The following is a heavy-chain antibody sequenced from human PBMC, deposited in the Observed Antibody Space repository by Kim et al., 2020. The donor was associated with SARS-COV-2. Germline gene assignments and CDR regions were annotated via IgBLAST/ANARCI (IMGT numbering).Heavy chain of an antibody. CDR1: GFTFSSYG. V-gene: IGHV3-33*05. CDR2: ISYDGSNK. Sequence: GGSLRLSCAASGFTFSSYGMHWVRQAPGKGLEWVAVISYDGSNKYYADSVKGRFTISRDNSKNTLYLQMNSLRAEDTAVYYCARDWVIAAAGLWGQGTLVTVSS. J-gene: IGHJ4*02. D-gene: IGHD6-13*01. CDR3: ARDWVIAAAGL.